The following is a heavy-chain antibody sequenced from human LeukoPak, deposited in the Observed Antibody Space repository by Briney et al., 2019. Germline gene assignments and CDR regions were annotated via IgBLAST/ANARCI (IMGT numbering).Heavy chain of an antibody. V-gene: IGHV3-30*18. Sequence: GGSLRLSCAASGFTFSSYGMHWVRQAPGKGLEWVAVISYDGSNKYYADSVKGRFTISRHNSKNTLYLQMNSLRAEDTAVYYCAKVRWGSDNALDSWGQGTLVTASS. CDR1: GFTFSSYG. CDR2: ISYDGSNK. J-gene: IGHJ4*02. CDR3: AKVRWGSDNALDS. D-gene: IGHD3-16*01.